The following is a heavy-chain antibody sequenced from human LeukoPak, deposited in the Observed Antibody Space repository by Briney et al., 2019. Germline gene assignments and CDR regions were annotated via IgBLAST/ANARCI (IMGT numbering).Heavy chain of an antibody. CDR1: GFTFSNYD. J-gene: IGHJ3*02. V-gene: IGHV3-13*04. CDR3: ARALRSGWYEGAFDI. Sequence: PGGSLRPSCAASGFTFSNYDMHWVRQPTGKGLEWVSTIGTAGDTYYPGSVKGRFTISRENAKNSLYLQMNSLRAGDTAVYYCARALRSGWYEGAFDIWGQGTMVTVSS. D-gene: IGHD6-19*01. CDR2: IGTAGDT.